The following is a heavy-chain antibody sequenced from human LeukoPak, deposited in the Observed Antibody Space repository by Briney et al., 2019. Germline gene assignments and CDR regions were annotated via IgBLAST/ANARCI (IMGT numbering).Heavy chain of an antibody. Sequence: ASVKVSCKVSGYTLTELSMHWVRQAPGKGLEWMGGFDPEDGETIYAQKLQGRVTMTTDTSTSTAYMELRSLRSDDTAVYYCARGLGAGYSSSWYSSPPDYWGQGTLVTVSS. V-gene: IGHV1-24*01. CDR2: FDPEDGET. CDR3: ARGLGAGYSSSWYSSPPDY. J-gene: IGHJ4*02. CDR1: GYTLTELS. D-gene: IGHD6-13*01.